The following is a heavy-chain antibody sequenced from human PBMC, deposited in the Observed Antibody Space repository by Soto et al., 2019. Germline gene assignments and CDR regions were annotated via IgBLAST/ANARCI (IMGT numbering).Heavy chain of an antibody. D-gene: IGHD2-21*02. V-gene: IGHV3-13*01. CDR2: IGSAGDT. CDR3: VRGDEGLFDYGMDV. CDR1: GFAFSRFD. J-gene: IGHJ6*02. Sequence: GGSLRLSCAASGFAFSRFDMHWVRQVAGKGLEWVSTIGSAGDTYFSDSVRGRFTISRGNGENSLYLQMNSVRAGDTAVYYCVRGDEGLFDYGMDVWGQGTTVTVSS.